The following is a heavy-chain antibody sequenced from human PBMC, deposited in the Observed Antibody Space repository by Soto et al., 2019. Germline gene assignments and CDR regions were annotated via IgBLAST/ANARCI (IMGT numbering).Heavy chain of an antibody. J-gene: IGHJ3*02. CDR2: IIPIFGTA. CDR1: GGTFSSYA. V-gene: IGHV1-69*05. D-gene: IGHD1-26*01. CDR3: ARESTVGATLDAFDI. Sequence: GASVKVSCKASGGTFSSYAISWVRQAPGQGLEWMGGIIPIFGTANYAQKLQGRVTMTTDTSTSTAYMELRSLRSDDTAVYYCARESTVGATLDAFDIWGQGTMVTVSS.